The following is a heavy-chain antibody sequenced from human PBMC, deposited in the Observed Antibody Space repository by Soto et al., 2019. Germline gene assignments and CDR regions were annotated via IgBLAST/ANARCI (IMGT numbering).Heavy chain of an antibody. V-gene: IGHV1-69*01. CDR1: GDTFRNCG. CDR3: AAELGFGKLSVV. Sequence: QVQVVQSGVEVRRPGSSVKVSCKASGDTFRNCGISWVRQAPGQGLEWMGGIIPLFGTTDFAQRVQGRLTITTDESTTTAYRELSRLRSEDTATYYCAAELGFGKLSVVWGQGTTVIVSS. D-gene: IGHD3-10*01. CDR2: IIPLFGTT. J-gene: IGHJ6*02.